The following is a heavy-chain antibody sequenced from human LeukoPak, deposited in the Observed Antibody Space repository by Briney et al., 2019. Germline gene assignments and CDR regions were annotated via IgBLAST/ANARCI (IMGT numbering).Heavy chain of an antibody. J-gene: IGHJ4*02. CDR3: AVYYDVLTGYPPLRTFDY. CDR1: GYTFTGYY. Sequence: GASVKVSCKASGYTFTGYYMHWVRQAPGQGLEWMGWINPNSGGTNYAQKFQGRVTMTRDTSISTACMELSRLRSDDTAAYYCAVYYDVLTGYPPLRTFDYWGQGTLVTVSS. CDR2: INPNSGGT. D-gene: IGHD3-9*01. V-gene: IGHV1-2*02.